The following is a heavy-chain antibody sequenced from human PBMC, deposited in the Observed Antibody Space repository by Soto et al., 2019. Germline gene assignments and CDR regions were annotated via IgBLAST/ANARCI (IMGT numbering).Heavy chain of an antibody. CDR3: ARSRIAAHYYYYYMDV. D-gene: IGHD6-6*01. Sequence: SGPTLVNPTQTLTLTCTFSGFSLSTSGMCVSWIRQPPGKALEWLARIDWDDDKYYSTSLKTRLTISKDTSKNQVVLTMTNMDPVDTATYYCARSRIAAHYYYYYMDVWGKGTTVTVSS. V-gene: IGHV2-70*11. CDR2: IDWDDDK. CDR1: GFSLSTSGMC. J-gene: IGHJ6*03.